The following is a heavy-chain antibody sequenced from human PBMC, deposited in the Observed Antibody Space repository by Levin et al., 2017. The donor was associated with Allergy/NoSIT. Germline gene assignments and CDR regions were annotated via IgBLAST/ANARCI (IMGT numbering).Heavy chain of an antibody. Sequence: GGSLRLSCAASGFTFSSYSMNWVRQAPGKGLEWVSSISSSSSYIYYADSVKGRFTISRDNAKNSLYLQMNSLRAEDTAVYYCASRSSSWYGGVYYYYGMDVWGQGTTVTVSS. CDR1: GFTFSSYS. D-gene: IGHD6-13*01. V-gene: IGHV3-21*01. CDR2: ISSSSSYI. J-gene: IGHJ6*02. CDR3: ASRSSSWYGGVYYYYGMDV.